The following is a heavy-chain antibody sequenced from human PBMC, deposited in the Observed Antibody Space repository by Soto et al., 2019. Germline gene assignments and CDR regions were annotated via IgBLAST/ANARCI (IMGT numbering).Heavy chain of an antibody. CDR1: GFTFSSYD. Sequence: SLRLSCAASGFTFSSYDMHWVRQATGKGLEWVSAIGTAGDTYYPGSVKGRFTISRENAKNSLYLQMNSLRAEDTAVYYCARGETAMVRPYYFEYWGQGTLVTVSS. CDR2: IGTAGDT. J-gene: IGHJ4*02. V-gene: IGHV3-13*01. CDR3: ARGETAMVRPYYFEY. D-gene: IGHD5-18*01.